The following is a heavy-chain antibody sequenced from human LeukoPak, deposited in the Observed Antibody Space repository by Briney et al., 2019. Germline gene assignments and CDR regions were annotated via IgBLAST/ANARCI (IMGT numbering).Heavy chain of an antibody. D-gene: IGHD5-24*01. CDR3: ARGNFRRDGYNFAY. CDR2: IWYDGSNK. J-gene: IGHJ4*02. CDR1: GFIFSGYG. V-gene: IGHV3-33*01. Sequence: PGGSLRLSCAASGFIFSGYGMHWVRQAPGKGLECVAVIWYDGSNKYYADSVKGRFTISRDNSKNTLYLQMNSLRAEDTAVFYCARGNFRRDGYNFAYWGEGTLVTASS.